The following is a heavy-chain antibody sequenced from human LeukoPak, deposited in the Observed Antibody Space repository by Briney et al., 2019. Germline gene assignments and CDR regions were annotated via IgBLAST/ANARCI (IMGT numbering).Heavy chain of an antibody. J-gene: IGHJ4*02. D-gene: IGHD1-7*01. Sequence: GGSLRLSCAASGFTFSSYAMSWVRQAPGKGLEWVSAISGSGGSTYYADSVKGRFTISRDNSKNTLYLQMNSLRAEDTAVYYCAKPQLYNWSYGAPFDYWGQGTLVTVSS. CDR3: AKPQLYNWSYGAPFDY. V-gene: IGHV3-23*01. CDR1: GFTFSSYA. CDR2: ISGSGGST.